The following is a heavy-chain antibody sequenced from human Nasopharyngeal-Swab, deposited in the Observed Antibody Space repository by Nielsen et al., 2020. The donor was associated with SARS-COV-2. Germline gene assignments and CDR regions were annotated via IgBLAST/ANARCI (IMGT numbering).Heavy chain of an antibody. J-gene: IGHJ4*02. V-gene: IGHV4-31*03. CDR2: IYYSGST. D-gene: IGHD3-10*01. CDR3: ARANTMVRGVIDY. CDR1: GGSISSGGYY. Sequence: SETLSLTCTVSGGSISSGGYYWSWIRQHPGKGLEWIGYIYYSGSTYYNPSLKSRVTISVDTSKNQFSLKLSYVTAADTAVYYCARANTMVRGVIDYWGQGTLVTVSS.